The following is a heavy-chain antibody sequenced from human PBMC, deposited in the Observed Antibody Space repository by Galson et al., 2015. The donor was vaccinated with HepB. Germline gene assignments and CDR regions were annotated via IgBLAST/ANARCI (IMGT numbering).Heavy chain of an antibody. J-gene: IGHJ4*02. Sequence: SVKVSCKASGYTFTSYAMHWVRQAPGQRLEWMGWINAGNGNTKYSQKSQGRVTITRDTSASTAYMELSSLRSEDTAVYYCARDDQIAAADYWGQGTLVTVSS. D-gene: IGHD6-13*01. CDR2: INAGNGNT. CDR1: GYTFTSYA. CDR3: ARDDQIAAADY. V-gene: IGHV1-3*01.